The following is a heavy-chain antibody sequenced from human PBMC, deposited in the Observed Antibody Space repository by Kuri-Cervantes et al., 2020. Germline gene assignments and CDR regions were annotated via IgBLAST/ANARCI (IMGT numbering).Heavy chain of an antibody. CDR1: GYTFTSYD. CDR3: ARGGRPWLRLFVDFDY. Sequence: ASVKESCKASGYTFTSYDINWVRQATGQGLEWMGWMNPNSGNTGYAQKFQGRVTMTRNTSISTAYMELCRLRSDDTAVYYCARGGRPWLRLFVDFDYWGQGTLVTVSS. D-gene: IGHD5-12*01. CDR2: MNPNSGNT. V-gene: IGHV1-8*01. J-gene: IGHJ4*02.